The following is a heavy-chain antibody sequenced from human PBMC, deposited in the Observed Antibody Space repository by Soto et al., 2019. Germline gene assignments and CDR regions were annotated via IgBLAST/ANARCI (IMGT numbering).Heavy chain of an antibody. CDR1: GFTFSTYA. CDR2: LTPSGGNT. J-gene: IGHJ6*03. Sequence: EVHLLDSGGGLVQPGGSLRLSCAASGFTFSTYAMTWVRQAPGKGLEWVSTLTPSGGNTYYADSVQGRFTISRDNPMNTLYLQMNSLRAEDTAVYYCAGRYCPNGVCYTNYYYYIDVWGEGTTVTVSS. V-gene: IGHV3-23*01. CDR3: AGRYCPNGVCYTNYYYYIDV. D-gene: IGHD2-8*01.